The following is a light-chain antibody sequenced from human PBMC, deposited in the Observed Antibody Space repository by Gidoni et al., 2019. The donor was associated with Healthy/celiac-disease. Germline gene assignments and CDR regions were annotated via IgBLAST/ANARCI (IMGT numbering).Light chain of an antibody. CDR1: KLGDKY. Sequence: SYELTPPPSVSVSPGQTASITCSGDKLGDKYACWYQQKPGQSPVLVIYQDRKRPSGIPERFSGANSGNTATLTISGTQAMDEADYYCQAWDSSSYVFGTGTKVTVL. J-gene: IGLJ1*01. CDR3: QAWDSSSYV. CDR2: QDR. V-gene: IGLV3-1*01.